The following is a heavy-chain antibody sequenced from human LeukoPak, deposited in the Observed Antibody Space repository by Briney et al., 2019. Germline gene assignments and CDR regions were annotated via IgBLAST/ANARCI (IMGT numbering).Heavy chain of an antibody. V-gene: IGHV4-59*01. CDR1: GGSISSYY. CDR3: AREGSTIRGIDY. Sequence: SETLSLTCTVSGGSISSYYWSWIRQPPGKGLEWIGYIYYSGSTNYNPSLKSRVTISVDTSKNQFSLKLSSVTAADTAVYYCAREGSTIRGIDYWGQGTPVTVSS. CDR2: IYYSGST. D-gene: IGHD2/OR15-2a*01. J-gene: IGHJ4*02.